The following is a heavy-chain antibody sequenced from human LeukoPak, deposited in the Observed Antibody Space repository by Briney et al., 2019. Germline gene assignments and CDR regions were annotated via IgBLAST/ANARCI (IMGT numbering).Heavy chain of an antibody. D-gene: IGHD3-9*01. J-gene: IGHJ6*02. Sequence: GGSLRLSCAASGFTFSSYWMSWVRQAPGKGLEWVANIKQDGSEKYYVDSVKGRFTISRDNAKNSLYLQMNSLRAEDTAVYYCARDPYDILTGYFYGMDVWGQGTTVTVSS. V-gene: IGHV3-7*01. CDR3: ARDPYDILTGYFYGMDV. CDR2: IKQDGSEK. CDR1: GFTFSSYW.